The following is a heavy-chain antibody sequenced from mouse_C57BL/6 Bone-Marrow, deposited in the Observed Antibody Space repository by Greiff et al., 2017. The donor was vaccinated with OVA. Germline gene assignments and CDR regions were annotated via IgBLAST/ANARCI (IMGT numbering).Heavy chain of an antibody. Sequence: EVKLVESGPGLVKPSQSLSLTCSVTGYSITSGYYWNWIRQFPGNKLEWMGYISYDGSNNYNPSLKNRISITRDTSKNQFFLKLNSVTTEDTATYYCARGGYYLDYWGQGTTLTVSS. CDR2: ISYDGSN. J-gene: IGHJ2*01. D-gene: IGHD2-12*01. CDR1: GYSITSGYY. CDR3: ARGGYYLDY. V-gene: IGHV3-6*01.